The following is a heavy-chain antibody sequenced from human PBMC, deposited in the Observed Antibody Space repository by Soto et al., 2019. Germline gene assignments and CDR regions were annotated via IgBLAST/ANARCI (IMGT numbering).Heavy chain of an antibody. Sequence: ASVKVSCKASGYTFTSYGISWVRQAPGQGLEWIGWISAYNGNTNYAQKLQGRVTMTTDTSTSTAYMELRSLRSDDTAVYYCARLDIVVVPAAKFLDYWGQGTMVTVSS. J-gene: IGHJ4*02. V-gene: IGHV1-18*04. CDR3: ARLDIVVVPAAKFLDY. D-gene: IGHD2-2*03. CDR1: GYTFTSYG. CDR2: ISAYNGNT.